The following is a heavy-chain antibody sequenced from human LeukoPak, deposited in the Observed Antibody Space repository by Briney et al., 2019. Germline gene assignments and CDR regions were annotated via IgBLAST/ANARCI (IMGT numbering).Heavy chain of an antibody. J-gene: IGHJ5*02. Sequence: KASETLSLTCSVSGYFISSGYYWGWIRQPPGKGLEWLGSIYHSGSTYYNPSLKSRVTTSVDTSKNQFSLKLASVTAADTAIYNGAKWAGGFSYYNWFDPWGQGTLVTVSS. CDR3: AKWAGGFSYYNWFDP. D-gene: IGHD5-18*01. CDR1: GYFISSGYY. CDR2: IYHSGST. V-gene: IGHV4-38-2*02.